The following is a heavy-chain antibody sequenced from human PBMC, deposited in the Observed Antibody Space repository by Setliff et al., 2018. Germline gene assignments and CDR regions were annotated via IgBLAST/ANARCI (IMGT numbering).Heavy chain of an antibody. V-gene: IGHV4-4*07. CDR1: GGSISSYY. Sequence: SETLSLTCTVSGGSISSYYWSWIRQPAGKGLEWIGRIYTSGSTNYNPSLKSRVTMSVDTSKNQFSLKLSSVTAADTAVYYCARVSTVTTWPYYYYMDVWGNGTTVTVSS. D-gene: IGHD4-4*01. CDR3: ARVSTVTTWPYYYYMDV. J-gene: IGHJ6*03. CDR2: IYTSGST.